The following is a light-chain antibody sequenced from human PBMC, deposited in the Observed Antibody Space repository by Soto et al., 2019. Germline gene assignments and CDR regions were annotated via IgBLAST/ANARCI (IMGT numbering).Light chain of an antibody. V-gene: IGLV2-8*01. CDR2: EVS. CDR3: SSYAGSNNYV. Sequence: QSVLTQPPSASGSPGQSVTISCTGTSSDVGGYNYVSWYQQHPGKAPKLMIYEVSKRPSGVPDRFSGSKSCNTASLTVSWLQAEDEADYYCSSYAGSNNYVFGTGTKVTVL. CDR1: SSDVGGYNY. J-gene: IGLJ1*01.